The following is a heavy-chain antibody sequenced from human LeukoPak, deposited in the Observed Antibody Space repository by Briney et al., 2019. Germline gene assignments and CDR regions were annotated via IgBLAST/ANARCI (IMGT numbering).Heavy chain of an antibody. CDR2: IYTSGST. J-gene: IGHJ3*02. V-gene: IGHV4-4*07. D-gene: IGHD3-16*01. CDR3: ARDSHYVEAFDI. Sequence: SETLSLTCTVSGGPISSYYWSWIRQPAGKGLEWIGRIYTSGSTNYNPSLKSRVTMSVDTSKNQFSLKLSSVTAADTAVYYCARDSHYVEAFDIWGQGTMVTVSS. CDR1: GGPISSYY.